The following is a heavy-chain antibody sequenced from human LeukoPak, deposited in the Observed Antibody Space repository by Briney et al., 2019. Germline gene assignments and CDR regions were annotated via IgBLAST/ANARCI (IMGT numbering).Heavy chain of an antibody. CDR3: ARVPLSGLIRGTFDI. Sequence: PSETLSFTCLVSGGSLSDYYWGWVRQSAGKGLEWIGRIYTTGSTNYNPSLESRVTMSIDTSNNQFFLKLSSMSAADTAVYYCARVPLSGLIRGTFDIWGQGTQVTVS. D-gene: IGHD3-3*01. V-gene: IGHV4-4*07. CDR1: GGSLSDYY. CDR2: IYTTGST. J-gene: IGHJ3*02.